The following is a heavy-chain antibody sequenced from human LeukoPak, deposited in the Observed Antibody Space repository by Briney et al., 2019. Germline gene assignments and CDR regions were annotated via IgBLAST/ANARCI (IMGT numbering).Heavy chain of an antibody. CDR2: IYYSGST. CDR3: ARHSEWLLVDY. Sequence: SGTLSLTCTVSGGSISSYYWSWIRQPPGKGLEWIGDIYYSGSTNYNPSLKGRVTISVDTSKNQFSLKLSSVTAADTAVYYCARHSEWLLVDYWGQGTLVTVSS. CDR1: GGSISSYY. J-gene: IGHJ4*02. V-gene: IGHV4-59*01. D-gene: IGHD3-3*01.